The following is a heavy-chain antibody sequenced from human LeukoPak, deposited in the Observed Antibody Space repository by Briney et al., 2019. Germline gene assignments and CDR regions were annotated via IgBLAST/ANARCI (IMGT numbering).Heavy chain of an antibody. V-gene: IGHV3-11*03. CDR1: GFSFSEYY. CDR3: ARHSGGPVNDAFDI. J-gene: IGHJ3*02. D-gene: IGHD3-16*01. Sequence: GGSLRLSCAASGFSFSEYYMTWIRQAPGKGLEWVSNLSSSGRYTNYADSVRGRFTISRDNAKKSLYLQMNSLRAEDTAVYYCARHSGGPVNDAFDIWGKGTKVTVSS. CDR2: LSSSGRYT.